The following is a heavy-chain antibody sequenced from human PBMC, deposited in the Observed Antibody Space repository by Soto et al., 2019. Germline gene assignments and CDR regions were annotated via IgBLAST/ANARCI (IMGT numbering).Heavy chain of an antibody. V-gene: IGHV1-18*01. CDR1: GYTFTSYG. Sequence: ASVKVSCKASGYTFTSYGISWVRQAPGQGLEWMGWISAYNGNTNYAQKLQGRVTMTTDTSTSTAYMELRSLRSDDTAVYYCASTVFFWGYYPHYYYYYGMDVWGKGTRVTVSA. CDR2: ISAYNGNT. J-gene: IGHJ6*04. CDR3: ASTVFFWGYYPHYYYYYGMDV. D-gene: IGHD3-3*01.